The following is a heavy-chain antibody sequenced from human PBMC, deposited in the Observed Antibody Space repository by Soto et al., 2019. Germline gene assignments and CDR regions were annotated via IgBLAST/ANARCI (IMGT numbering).Heavy chain of an antibody. V-gene: IGHV1-69*06. CDR3: ACGGYSGSYYAWAFDI. D-gene: IGHD1-26*01. CDR1: VGTFSSYA. Sequence: SVKVSCKASVGTFSSYAISWVRQAPGQGLEWMGGIIPIFGTANYAQKFQGRVTIAADKSTSTAYMELSSLRSEDTAVYYCACGGYSGSYYAWAFDIWGQGTMVTV. J-gene: IGHJ3*02. CDR2: IIPIFGTA.